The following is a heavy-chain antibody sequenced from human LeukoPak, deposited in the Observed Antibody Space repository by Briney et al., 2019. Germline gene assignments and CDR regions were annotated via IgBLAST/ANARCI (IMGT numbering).Heavy chain of an antibody. V-gene: IGHV1-18*01. J-gene: IGHJ5*02. CDR3: ARVKWELYPADS. D-gene: IGHD1-26*01. CDR1: GYTFTSYG. CDR2: INSYKGNT. Sequence: GASVKVSCKASGYTFTSYGISWVRQAPGQGLEWLGWINSYKGNTNYAQKLQGRVTLTTDTSTSTAYMEFRNLKSDDTAVYYCARVKWELYPADSWAKGTLLTVSS.